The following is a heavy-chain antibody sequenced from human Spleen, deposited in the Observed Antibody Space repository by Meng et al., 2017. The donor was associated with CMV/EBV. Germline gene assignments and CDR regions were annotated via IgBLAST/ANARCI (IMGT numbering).Heavy chain of an antibody. CDR1: GYNFDIYG. J-gene: IGHJ4*02. CDR2: VSAENGDT. Sequence: QIQLVQSGPELRRPWASVKGSCKASGYNFDIYGITWVRQAPGQGLEWVGWVSAENGDTDYGQKFQGRVTVTADTFTNTAYMEMRSLRSDDSAMYYCARAGAAVTTNFDFWGQGTLVTVSS. CDR3: ARAGAAVTTNFDF. V-gene: IGHV1-18*01. D-gene: IGHD4-17*01.